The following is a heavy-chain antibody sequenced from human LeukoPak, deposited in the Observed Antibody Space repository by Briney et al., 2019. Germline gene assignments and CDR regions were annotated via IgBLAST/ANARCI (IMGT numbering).Heavy chain of an antibody. D-gene: IGHD1/OR15-1a*01. V-gene: IGHV3-23*01. CDR3: AKDGKYDPTTIIDYFDY. J-gene: IGHJ4*02. Sequence: GGSLRLSCAASGFTFSNYAMSWVRQAAGKGLEWVSVVTGSGGTTYYADSVKGRFTISRDNSKNTLYLQMNSLSAEDTAVYYCAKDGKYDPTTIIDYFDYWGQGTLVTVSS. CDR2: VTGSGGTT. CDR1: GFTFSNYA.